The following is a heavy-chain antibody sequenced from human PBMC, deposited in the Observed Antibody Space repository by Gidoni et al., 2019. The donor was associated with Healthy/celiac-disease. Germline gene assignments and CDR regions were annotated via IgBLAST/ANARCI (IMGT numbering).Heavy chain of an antibody. V-gene: IGHV4-59*01. J-gene: IGHJ4*02. CDR2: IYYSGST. D-gene: IGHD5-12*01. CDR3: ARTVDIVATGFDY. Sequence: QVQLQESGPGLVKPSETLSLTCTVSGGSISSYYWRWIRQPPGKGLEWIGYIYYSGSTNYNPSLKSRVTISVDTSKNQFSLKLSSVTAADTAVYYCARTVDIVATGFDYWGQGTLVTVSS. CDR1: GGSISSYY.